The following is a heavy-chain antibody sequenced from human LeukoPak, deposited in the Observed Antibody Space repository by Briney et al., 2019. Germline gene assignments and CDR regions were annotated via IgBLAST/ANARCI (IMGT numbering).Heavy chain of an antibody. CDR1: GFTFSNAW. J-gene: IGHJ4*02. V-gene: IGHV3-15*01. CDR3: TADIRGHYDSSGPTG. CDR2: IKSKTDGGTT. D-gene: IGHD3-22*01. Sequence: GGSLRLSCAASGFTFSNAWMSWVRQAPGKGLEWVGRIKSKTDGGTTDYAAPVKGRFTISRDDSKDTLYLQMNSLKTEDTAVYYCTADIRGHYDSSGPTGWGQGNLVTVSS.